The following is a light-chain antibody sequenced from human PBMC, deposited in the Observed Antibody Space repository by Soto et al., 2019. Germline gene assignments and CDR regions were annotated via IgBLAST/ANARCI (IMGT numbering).Light chain of an antibody. J-gene: IGKJ1*01. CDR2: DAS. V-gene: IGKV3-20*01. CDR3: QHYGSSRT. CDR1: QSVSSSY. Sequence: EIVLTQFPGTLSLSPGERATLSCRASQSVSSSYLAWYQQKLGQAPRLLIYDASSRATGIPDRFSGSGSGTDFTLTISRLEPEDFAVYYCQHYGSSRTFGQGTKVDIK.